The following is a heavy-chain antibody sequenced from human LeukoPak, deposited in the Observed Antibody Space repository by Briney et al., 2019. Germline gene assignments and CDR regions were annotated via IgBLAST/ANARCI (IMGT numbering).Heavy chain of an antibody. Sequence: PGGSLRLSCAASGFTVSSNYMSWVRQAPGKGLEWVSVIYSGGSTYYADSVKGRFTISRDNSKNTLYLQMNSLRAEDTAVYYCARDKLRGHGLMVYAMWNYFDYWGQGTLVTVSS. CDR2: IYSGGST. CDR1: GFTVSSNY. D-gene: IGHD2-8*01. J-gene: IGHJ4*02. V-gene: IGHV3-66*01. CDR3: ARDKLRGHGLMVYAMWNYFDY.